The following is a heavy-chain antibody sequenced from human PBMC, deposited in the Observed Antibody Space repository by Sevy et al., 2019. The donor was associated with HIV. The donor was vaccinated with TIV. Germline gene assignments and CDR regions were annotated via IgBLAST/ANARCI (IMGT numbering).Heavy chain of an antibody. CDR3: AKVGYCSSTSCYSIYYGMDV. CDR1: GFTFSSYW. V-gene: IGHV3-74*01. J-gene: IGHJ6*02. Sequence: GGSLRLSCAASGFTFSSYWMHWVHQAPGKGLVWVSRINSDGSSTSYADSVKGRFTISRDNSKNTLYLQMNSLRVEDTAVYYCAKVGYCSSTSCYSIYYGMDVWGQGTTVTVSS. D-gene: IGHD2-2*02. CDR2: INSDGSST.